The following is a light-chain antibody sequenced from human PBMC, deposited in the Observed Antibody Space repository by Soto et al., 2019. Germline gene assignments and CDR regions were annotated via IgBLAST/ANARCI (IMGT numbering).Light chain of an antibody. J-gene: IGLJ2*01. CDR1: SSDVGGYNY. CDR3: SSYTCSSTVV. V-gene: IGLV2-14*01. CDR2: DVS. Sequence: QSALTQPASVSGSPGQSITISCTGTSSDVGGYNYVSWYQQHPGKAPKLMIYDVSNRPSGVSNRFSGSKSGNTASLTISVLQAEDEADYYCSSYTCSSTVVFGGGTKLTVL.